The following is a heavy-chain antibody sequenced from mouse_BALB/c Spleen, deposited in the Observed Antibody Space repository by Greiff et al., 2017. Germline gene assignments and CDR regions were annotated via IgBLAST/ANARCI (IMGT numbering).Heavy chain of an antibody. CDR2: ISYSGST. Sequence: EVQLQESGPGLVKPSQSLSLTCTVTGYSITSDYAWNWIRQFPGNKLEWMGYISYSGSTSYNPSLKSRISITRDTSKNQFFLQLNSVTTEDTATYYCARRSPYRYYFDYWGQGTTLTVSS. V-gene: IGHV3-2*02. CDR3: ARRSPYRYYFDY. J-gene: IGHJ2*01. CDR1: GYSITSDYA. D-gene: IGHD2-14*01.